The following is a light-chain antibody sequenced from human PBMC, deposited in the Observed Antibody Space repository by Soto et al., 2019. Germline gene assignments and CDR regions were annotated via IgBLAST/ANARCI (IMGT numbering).Light chain of an antibody. V-gene: IGKV3-20*01. J-gene: IGKJ3*01. CDR2: GAS. CDR1: QSVSNNY. CDR3: QQYGSSPPLT. Sequence: DIVLTQSPGTLSLSPGERATLSCTASQSVSNNYLAWYQQKPGQSPRLLIYGASSRATGIPDRFSGSGSGTDFTLTISRLEPEDFAVYYCQQYGSSPPLTFGPGTKVHI.